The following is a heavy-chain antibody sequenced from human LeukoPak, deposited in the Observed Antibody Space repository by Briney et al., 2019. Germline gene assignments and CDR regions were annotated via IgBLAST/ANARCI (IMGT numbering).Heavy chain of an antibody. CDR3: ARDYGDYDTGIGYFDY. Sequence: SQTLSLTCAVSGGSISSGGYYWSWIRQHPGKGLEWIGYIYYSGSTYYNPSLKSRVTISVDTSKNQFSLKLSSVTAADTAVYYCARDYGDYDTGIGYFDYWGQGTLVTVSS. CDR2: IYYSGST. V-gene: IGHV4-31*11. J-gene: IGHJ4*02. CDR1: GGSISSGGYY. D-gene: IGHD4-17*01.